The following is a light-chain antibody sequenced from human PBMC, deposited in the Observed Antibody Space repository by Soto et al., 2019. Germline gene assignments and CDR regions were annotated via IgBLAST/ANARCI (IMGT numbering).Light chain of an antibody. V-gene: IGKV3-20*01. CDR3: QQYVSSRT. CDR1: QSVTSSY. CDR2: AAS. Sequence: EIVLTQSPGTLSLSPGERATLSCRASQSVTSSYLAWYQQKPGQAPRLLIYAASSRATGIPDRFSGSGAGTDFTLPISRLAPEDFAVYYCQQYVSSRTFGQGTKLEIK. J-gene: IGKJ1*01.